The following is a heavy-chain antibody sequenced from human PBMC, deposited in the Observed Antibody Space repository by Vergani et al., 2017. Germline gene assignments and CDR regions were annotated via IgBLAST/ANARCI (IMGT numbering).Heavy chain of an antibody. J-gene: IGHJ4*02. CDR1: GGSISSGDYY. Sequence: QLQLHQSGPGLVKPSETLSLTCSVSGGSISSGDYYWSWIRQSPGKGLEWLGSVFYTGSTYYNPSLKSRVIMSVDTSENQFSLRLSSMTAADTAVYYCAKDWGATVTKGIFDYWGQGTLVTVSS. D-gene: IGHD4-17*01. CDR2: VFYTGST. V-gene: IGHV4-39*02. CDR3: AKDWGATVTKGIFDY.